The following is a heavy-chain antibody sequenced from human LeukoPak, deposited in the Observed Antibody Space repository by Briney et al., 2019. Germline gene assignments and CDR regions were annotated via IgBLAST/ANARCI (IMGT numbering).Heavy chain of an antibody. CDR1: GFTFSSYA. CDR2: ISGSGGST. J-gene: IGHJ4*02. V-gene: IGHV3-23*01. CDR3: AKDLVGGVDTAMVPH. Sequence: GGSLRLSCAASGFTFSSYAMSWVRQAPGKGLEWVSAISGSGGSTYYADSVKGRFTISRDDSKNTLYLQMNSLRAEDTAVYYCAKDLVGGVDTAMVPHWGQGTLVTVSS. D-gene: IGHD5-18*01.